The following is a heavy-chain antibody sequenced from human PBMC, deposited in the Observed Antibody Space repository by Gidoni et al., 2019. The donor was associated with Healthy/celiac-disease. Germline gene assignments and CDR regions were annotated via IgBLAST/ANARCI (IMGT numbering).Heavy chain of an antibody. CDR1: GLTFSSYA. Sequence: EVQLLDSGGGLVQPGGSLRPSFAASGLTFSSYAIGWVRQAPGKGLEWVSAISGSGGSTYYADSVKGRFTISRDNSKNTLYLQMNSLRAEDTAVYYCAKGREKCSTSCPLMSSYYGMDVWGQGTTVTVSS. V-gene: IGHV3-23*01. D-gene: IGHD2-2*01. J-gene: IGHJ6*02. CDR2: ISGSGGST. CDR3: AKGREKCSTSCPLMSSYYGMDV.